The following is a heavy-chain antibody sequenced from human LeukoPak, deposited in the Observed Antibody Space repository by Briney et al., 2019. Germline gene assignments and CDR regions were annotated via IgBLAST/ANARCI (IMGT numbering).Heavy chain of an antibody. Sequence: GGSLRLSCAASGFTFSSYGMHCVRQAPGKGLEWVAFIRYDGSNKYYADSVKGRFTISRDNSENTLYLQMNSLRAEDTAVYYCAKQDCSSTSCYPDYWGQGTLVTVSS. D-gene: IGHD2-2*01. J-gene: IGHJ4*02. CDR1: GFTFSSYG. CDR3: AKQDCSSTSCYPDY. CDR2: IRYDGSNK. V-gene: IGHV3-30*02.